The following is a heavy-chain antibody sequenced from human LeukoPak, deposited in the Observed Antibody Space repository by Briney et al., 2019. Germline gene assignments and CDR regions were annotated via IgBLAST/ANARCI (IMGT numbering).Heavy chain of an antibody. V-gene: IGHV4-34*01. J-gene: IGHJ3*02. CDR3: ARADYGGNSAAFNI. Sequence: SETLSLTCAVYGGSFSGYYWSWIRQPPGKGLEWIGEINHSGSTYFNPSLASRVTISVDTSKNQFSLNLTSVTAADTAVYYCARADYGGNSAAFNIWGQGTMVTVSS. D-gene: IGHD4-23*01. CDR1: GGSFSGYY. CDR2: INHSGST.